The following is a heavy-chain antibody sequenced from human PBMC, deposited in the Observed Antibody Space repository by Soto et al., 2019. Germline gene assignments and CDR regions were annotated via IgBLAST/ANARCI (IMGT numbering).Heavy chain of an antibody. V-gene: IGHV4-39*01. CDR3: ARLYGSGIYYYYYYYGMDV. CDR2: IYYSGST. Sequence: QLQLQESGPGLVKPSETLSLTCTVSGGSISSSSYYWGWIRQHPGKGLEWIGSIYYSGSTYYNPSRQSRVTISVDTSKIQFSLKLSSVTAADTAVYYCARLYGSGIYYYYYYYGMDVWGQGTTVTVSS. J-gene: IGHJ6*02. D-gene: IGHD3-10*01. CDR1: GGSISSSSYY.